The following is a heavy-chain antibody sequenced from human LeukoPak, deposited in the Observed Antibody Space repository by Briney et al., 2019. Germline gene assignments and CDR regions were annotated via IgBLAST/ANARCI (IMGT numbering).Heavy chain of an antibody. CDR2: ISSSGGST. J-gene: IGHJ4*02. Sequence: GGSLRLSCAASGFTFSNFAMRWVRQAPGKGLEWVSGISSSGGSTYYADFVKGRFTVSRDNSKNTLYLQMSSLRAEDTAVYYCARDTPGGVGFDYWGQGTLVTVSS. V-gene: IGHV3-23*01. D-gene: IGHD2-15*01. CDR3: ARDTPGGVGFDY. CDR1: GFTFSNFA.